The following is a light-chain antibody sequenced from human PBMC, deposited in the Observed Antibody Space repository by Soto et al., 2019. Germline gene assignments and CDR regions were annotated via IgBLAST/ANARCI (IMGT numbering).Light chain of an antibody. J-gene: IGLJ3*02. CDR3: SSYTSSSTLV. V-gene: IGLV2-14*01. CDR1: RSDVGAYNY. CDR2: EAS. Sequence: QSALTQPASVSGSPGQSITISCTGTRSDVGAYNYVSWYQQHPGKAPKVVIYEASKRPSGVSNRFSGSKSGNTASLTISGLQAEDEGLYFCSSYTSSSTLVFGGGTKLTVL.